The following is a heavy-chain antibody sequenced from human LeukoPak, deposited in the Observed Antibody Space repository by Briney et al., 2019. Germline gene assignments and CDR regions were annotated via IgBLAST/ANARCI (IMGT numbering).Heavy chain of an antibody. Sequence: GGSLRLSCAASGFTFSSHWTHWVRQAPGKGLVWVSRINTDGSTTSYADSVKGRFTISRDNAKNTVSLQMNGLRADDTAVYYCARVLIAATGGDYWGQGTLVTVFS. CDR1: GFTFSSHW. CDR2: INTDGSTT. CDR3: ARVLIAATGGDY. J-gene: IGHJ4*02. V-gene: IGHV3-74*01. D-gene: IGHD6-13*01.